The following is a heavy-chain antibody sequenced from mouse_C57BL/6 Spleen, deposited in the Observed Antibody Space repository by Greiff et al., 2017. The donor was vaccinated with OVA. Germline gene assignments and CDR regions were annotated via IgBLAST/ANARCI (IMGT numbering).Heavy chain of an antibody. V-gene: IGHV1-47*01. Sequence: ESGAELVKPGASVKMSCKASGYTFTTYPIEWMKQNHGKSLEWIGNFHPYNDDTKYNEKFKGKATLTVEKSSSTVYLELSRLTSDDSAVYYCARRGDYDEDWFAYWGQGTLVTVSA. J-gene: IGHJ3*01. D-gene: IGHD2-4*01. CDR2: FHPYNDDT. CDR1: GYTFTTYP. CDR3: ARRGDYDEDWFAY.